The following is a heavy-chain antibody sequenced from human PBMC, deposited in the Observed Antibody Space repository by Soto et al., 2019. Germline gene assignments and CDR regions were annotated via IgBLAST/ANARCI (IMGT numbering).Heavy chain of an antibody. CDR3: SSSDQFRGSYYYGMDV. Sequence: EVQLVESGGGLVNPGGSLRLSCAASGFTFSSYSMNWVRQAPGKGLEWVSSISSSSSYIYYADSVKGRFTISRDNAKNSLYLQMNSLRAEDTAVYYCSSSDQFRGSYYYGMDVWGQGTTVTVSS. V-gene: IGHV3-21*01. D-gene: IGHD1-26*01. CDR2: ISSSSSYI. J-gene: IGHJ6*02. CDR1: GFTFSSYS.